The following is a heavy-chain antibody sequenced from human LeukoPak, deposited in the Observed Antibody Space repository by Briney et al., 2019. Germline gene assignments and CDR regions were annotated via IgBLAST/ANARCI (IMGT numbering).Heavy chain of an antibody. CDR3: TRDRSRAEDD. V-gene: IGHV3-7*01. Sequence: GTSLRLSCAASGFTFSSHGMHWVRQAPGKGLEWVANINQGGSDKYYVDSVKGRFTISRDNANNLLYLQMNSLRGEDTAVYYCTRDRSRAEDDWGQGTLVTVSS. J-gene: IGHJ4*02. CDR1: GFTFSSHG. CDR2: INQGGSDK. D-gene: IGHD1-14*01.